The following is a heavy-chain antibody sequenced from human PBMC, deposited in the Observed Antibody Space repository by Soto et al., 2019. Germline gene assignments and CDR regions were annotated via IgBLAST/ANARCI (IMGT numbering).Heavy chain of an antibody. CDR2: INPNSGAT. J-gene: IGHJ5*02. CDR3: ATWGRGVLIQNWFDP. D-gene: IGHD3-10*01. Sequence: GASVKVSCKASGYTFTGYFIHWLRHAPGQGLEWMGRINPNSGATNYARKFQDRVTMTRDTSINTAYMELSSLRFDDTGVYYCATWGRGVLIQNWFDPWGQGTLVTVSS. CDR1: GYTFTGYF. V-gene: IGHV1-2*05.